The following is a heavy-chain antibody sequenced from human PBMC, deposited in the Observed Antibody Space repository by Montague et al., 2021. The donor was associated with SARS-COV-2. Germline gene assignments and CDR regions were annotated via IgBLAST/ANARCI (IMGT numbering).Heavy chain of an antibody. V-gene: IGHV4-39*07. Sequence: SETLSLTCTVSGGSISSSSYYWGWIRQPPGKGLEWIAEISHSGSTSYNPSLKSRVTISVDTSKNQYSLKLSSVTAADTAVYYCARDPSRQPLLYPIGDYYYGMDVWGQGTTVIVSS. CDR1: GGSISSSSYY. CDR2: ISHSGST. D-gene: IGHD2-2*02. CDR3: ARDPSRQPLLYPIGDYYYGMDV. J-gene: IGHJ6*02.